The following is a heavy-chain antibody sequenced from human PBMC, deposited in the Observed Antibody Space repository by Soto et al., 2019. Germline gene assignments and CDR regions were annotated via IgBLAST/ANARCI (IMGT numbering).Heavy chain of an antibody. Sequence: EVQLLESGGGLVQPGGSLRLSCAVSGLTFISLDLSWVRQPPGKGLEWVSASGGTDLSTHYADSVKGRFTISRDSSKNTVYLQMNSLSAEDTAVYYCVTHSWDYWGQGTRVTVSS. J-gene: IGHJ4*02. V-gene: IGHV3-23*01. D-gene: IGHD1-26*01. CDR1: GLTFISLD. CDR3: VTHSWDY. CDR2: SGGTDLST.